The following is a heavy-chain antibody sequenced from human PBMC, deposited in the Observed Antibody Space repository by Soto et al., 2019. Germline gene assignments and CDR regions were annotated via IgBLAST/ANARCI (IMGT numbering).Heavy chain of an antibody. Sequence: EVQLVESGGGLVQPGGSLRLSCAASGFPFSSYSMNWVRQAPGKGLEWVSYISTTSSTIYYADSVKGRFTISRDNAKNSLYLRMNSLREEDTAVYYRARDYTYCDYWGQGTLVTVSS. CDR1: GFPFSSYS. J-gene: IGHJ4*02. V-gene: IGHV3-48*02. D-gene: IGHD2-2*02. CDR2: ISTTSSTI. CDR3: ARDYTYCDY.